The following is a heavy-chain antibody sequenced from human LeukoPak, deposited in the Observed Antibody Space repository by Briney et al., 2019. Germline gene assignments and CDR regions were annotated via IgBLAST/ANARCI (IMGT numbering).Heavy chain of an antibody. CDR1: GFTFETYG. Sequence: GGSLRLSCVVSGFTFETYGMAWVRQAPGKGLEWVSGISGSGGRIDYADSVKGRFTISRDNSKNTLYLQMNSLRAEDTAVYYCAKDPAYSSSWYFFDYWGQGTLVTVSS. V-gene: IGHV3-23*01. CDR3: AKDPAYSSSWYFFDY. J-gene: IGHJ4*02. CDR2: ISGSGGRI. D-gene: IGHD6-13*01.